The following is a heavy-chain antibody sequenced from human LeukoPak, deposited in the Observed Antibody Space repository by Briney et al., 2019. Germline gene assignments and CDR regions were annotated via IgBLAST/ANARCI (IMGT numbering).Heavy chain of an antibody. V-gene: IGHV3-74*01. CDR3: AKDLWTTPKTKFDY. D-gene: IGHD3/OR15-3a*01. Sequence: GGSLRLSCAASGFRFSNSWMYWVRQGPGKGPVWVSRMKTDGTRIEYADSVKGRFTISRDNAKNTLFLQMSSLRVEDTAVYYCAKDLWTTPKTKFDYWGQGTLVTVSS. CDR2: MKTDGTRI. CDR1: GFRFSNSW. J-gene: IGHJ4*02.